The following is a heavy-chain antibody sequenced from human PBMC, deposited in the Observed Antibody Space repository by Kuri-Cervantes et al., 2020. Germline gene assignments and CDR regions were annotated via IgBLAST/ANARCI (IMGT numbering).Heavy chain of an antibody. CDR3: AKDLVPGNDYDILTGYSY. Sequence: GESLKISCAASGFTFSSYWMSWVRQAPGKGLEWVSAISGSGGSTYYADSVKGRFTISRDNSKNTLYLQMNSLRAEDTAVYYCAKDLVPGNDYDILTGYSYWGQGTLVTVSS. CDR2: ISGSGGST. D-gene: IGHD3-9*01. V-gene: IGHV3-23*01. CDR1: GFTFSSYW. J-gene: IGHJ4*02.